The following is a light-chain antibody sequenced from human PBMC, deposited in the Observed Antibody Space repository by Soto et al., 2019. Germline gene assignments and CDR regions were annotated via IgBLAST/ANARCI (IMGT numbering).Light chain of an antibody. J-gene: IGKJ3*01. CDR2: DAS. CDR1: HDITSY. CDR3: QKCDYPPI. V-gene: IGKV1-33*01. Sequence: DIQMTQSPSSPSASVGDRVTITCQASHDITSYLNWYQHKPGKAPKLLIYDASILEAGVPSRFSGSGSGTDFTFTISRLQPEDVATYYCQKCDYPPIFGPGTTVDFK.